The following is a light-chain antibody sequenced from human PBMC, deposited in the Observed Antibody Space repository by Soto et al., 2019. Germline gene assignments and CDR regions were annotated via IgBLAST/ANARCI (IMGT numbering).Light chain of an antibody. J-gene: IGKJ1*01. Sequence: EIVMTQSTATLSESPGERATLSCRASQSVSSNLAWYQQKPGQAPRLLIYGASTRATGIPARFSGSGSGTEFTPTISSLQSEDFAVYYCQHYNNWPRTFGQGTKVEIK. CDR1: QSVSSN. CDR3: QHYNNWPRT. CDR2: GAS. V-gene: IGKV3-15*01.